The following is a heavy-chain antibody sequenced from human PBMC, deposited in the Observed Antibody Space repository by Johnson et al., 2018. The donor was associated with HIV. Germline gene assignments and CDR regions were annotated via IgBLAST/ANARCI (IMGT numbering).Heavy chain of an antibody. CDR3: AREGSGSWLDAFDI. CDR2: IYSGGST. V-gene: IGHV3-66*02. J-gene: IGHJ3*02. CDR1: GFTVSSNY. D-gene: IGHD1-26*01. Sequence: VQLVESGGGVVQPGRSLRLSCAASGFTVSSNYMSWVRQAPGKGLEWVSVIYSGGSTYYADSVKGRFTISRDNSKNTLYLQMNSLRAEDTAVDYCAREGSGSWLDAFDIWGQGTMVTVSS.